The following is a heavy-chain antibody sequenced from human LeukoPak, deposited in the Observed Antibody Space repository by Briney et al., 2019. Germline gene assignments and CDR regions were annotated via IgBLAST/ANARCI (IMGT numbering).Heavy chain of an antibody. Sequence: SETLSLTCAVYGGSFSGYYWSWIRQPPGKGLEWIGEINHSGSTNYNPSLTSRVTISVDTSKNQFSLKLSSVTAADTAVYYCASLEGYYDSSGYYRGDYYYYYMDVWGKGTTVTVSS. J-gene: IGHJ6*03. CDR2: INHSGST. D-gene: IGHD3-22*01. V-gene: IGHV4-34*01. CDR1: GGSFSGYY. CDR3: ASLEGYYDSSGYYRGDYYYYYMDV.